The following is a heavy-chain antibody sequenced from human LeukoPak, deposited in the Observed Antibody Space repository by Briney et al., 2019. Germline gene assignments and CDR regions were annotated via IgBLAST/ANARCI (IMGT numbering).Heavy chain of an antibody. Sequence: GASVKVSCKASGYTFTGYYMHWVRQAPGQGLEWMGWINPNSGGTNYAQKFQGRVTMTRDTSISTAYMELSRLTYDDTAVYYCARVADSGSIFWERTFSLDYWGQGTLVTASS. CDR1: GYTFTGYY. CDR2: INPNSGGT. CDR3: ARVADSGSIFWERTFSLDY. V-gene: IGHV1-2*02. D-gene: IGHD1-26*01. J-gene: IGHJ4*02.